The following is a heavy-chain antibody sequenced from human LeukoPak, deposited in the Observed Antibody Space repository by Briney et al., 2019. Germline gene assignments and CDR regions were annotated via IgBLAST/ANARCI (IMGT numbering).Heavy chain of an antibody. V-gene: IGHV3-30*02. CDR2: IRYDGSNK. CDR1: GFTFSSYG. D-gene: IGHD1-1*01. Sequence: GGPLRLSCAASGFTFSSYGMHWVRQAPGKGLEWVAFIRYDGSNKYYADSVKGRFTISRDNSKNTLYLQMNSLRAEDTAVYYCAKSRPLTWNDVYYYYMDVWGKGTTVTVSS. CDR3: AKSRPLTWNDVYYYYMDV. J-gene: IGHJ6*03.